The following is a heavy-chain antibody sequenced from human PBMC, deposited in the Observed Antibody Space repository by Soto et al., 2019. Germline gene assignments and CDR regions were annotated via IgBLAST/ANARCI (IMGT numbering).Heavy chain of an antibody. CDR3: AFSKTGWYSSFDY. J-gene: IGHJ4*02. D-gene: IGHD6-19*01. CDR1: GFTFSRCA. CDR2: LSGSGGNT. V-gene: IGHV3-23*01. Sequence: GGSLRLSCAASGFTFSRCAMSWVRQAPGKGLEWVSTLSGSGGNTYYADSVKGRFTISRDNSKDTLYMQMNSLRVEDTAVYYCAFSKTGWYSSFDYSGQGPLGT.